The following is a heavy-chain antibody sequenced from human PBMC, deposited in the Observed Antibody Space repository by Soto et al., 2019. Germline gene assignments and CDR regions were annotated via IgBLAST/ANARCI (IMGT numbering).Heavy chain of an antibody. V-gene: IGHV1-3*01. D-gene: IGHD1-7*01. CDR3: ARDRYNGNSGFDY. CDR1: GYSFTSYA. CDR2: INAGNANT. J-gene: IGHJ4*02. Sequence: ASVEVSCNASGYSFTSYAMHWVRQAPGQRGEWMGWINAGNANTKYAKNFQGRVTITRDTSASTAYMELSSLRAEDTAVYYCARDRYNGNSGFDYWGQGTLVTVSS.